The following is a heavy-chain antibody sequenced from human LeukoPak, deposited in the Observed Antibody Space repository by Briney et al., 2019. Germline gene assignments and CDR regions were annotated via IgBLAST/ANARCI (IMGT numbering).Heavy chain of an antibody. V-gene: IGHV1-2*02. Sequence: ASVKVSCKASGCTFTGYYMHWVRQAPGQGLEWMGWINPNSGGTNYAQKFQGRVTMTRDTSISTAYMELSRLRSDDTAVYYCARRQGTAGTPRPFDYWGQGTLVTVSS. J-gene: IGHJ4*02. CDR1: GCTFTGYY. D-gene: IGHD2-8*02. CDR2: INPNSGGT. CDR3: ARRQGTAGTPRPFDY.